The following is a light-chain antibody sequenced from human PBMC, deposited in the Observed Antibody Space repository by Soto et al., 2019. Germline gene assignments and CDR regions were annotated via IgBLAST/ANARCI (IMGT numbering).Light chain of an antibody. CDR1: QTISNY. J-gene: IGKJ4*01. CDR2: ASS. V-gene: IGKV1-39*01. Sequence: DIQMTQSPSSLSASLGDRVTITCRASQTISNYLNWYQQKPGKAPKLLIYASSTLQSGVPLRFSGSGSGTDFTLTISSLQPEDFGTYYCQQSYSTILTFGGGTKVEIK. CDR3: QQSYSTILT.